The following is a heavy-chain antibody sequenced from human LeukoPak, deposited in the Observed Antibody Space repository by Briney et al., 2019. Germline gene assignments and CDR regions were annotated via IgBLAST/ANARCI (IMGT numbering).Heavy chain of an antibody. CDR1: GGSFSGYY. V-gene: IGHV4-34*01. CDR2: INHSGST. D-gene: IGHD6-6*01. J-gene: IGHJ5*02. CDR3: ARGPVAALVPYWFDP. Sequence: SETLSLTCAVYGGSFSGYYWSWIRQPPGKGLEWIGEINHSGSTNCNPSLKSRVTISVDTSKNQFSLKLSSVTAADTAVYYCARGPVAALVPYWFDPWGQGTLVTVSS.